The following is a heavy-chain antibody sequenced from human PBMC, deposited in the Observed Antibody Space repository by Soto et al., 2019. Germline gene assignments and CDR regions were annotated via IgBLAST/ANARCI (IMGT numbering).Heavy chain of an antibody. Sequence: SGPTLVNPTQTLTLTCTFSGFSLSTSVMCVSWIRQPPGKALEWLALIDWDDDKYYSTSLKTRLTISKDTSKNQVVLTMTNMDPVDTATYYCARIRIPPGYSGYDYGGFDYWGQGTLVTVSS. J-gene: IGHJ4*02. D-gene: IGHD5-12*01. CDR3: ARIRIPPGYSGYDYGGFDY. V-gene: IGHV2-70*01. CDR1: GFSLSTSVMC. CDR2: IDWDDDK.